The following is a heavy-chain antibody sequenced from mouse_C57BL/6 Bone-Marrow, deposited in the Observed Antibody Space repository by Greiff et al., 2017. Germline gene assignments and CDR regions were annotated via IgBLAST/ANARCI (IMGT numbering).Heavy chain of an antibody. Sequence: EVQLQQSGPELVKPGASVKISCKASGYTFTDYYMNWVKQSHGKSLEWIGDINPNNGGTSYNQKFKGKATLTVDKSSSTAYMALRSLTSEDSAVYYCASHYGSKGYWGQGTTLTVSS. V-gene: IGHV1-26*01. CDR3: ASHYGSKGY. J-gene: IGHJ2*01. CDR1: GYTFTDYY. D-gene: IGHD1-1*01. CDR2: INPNNGGT.